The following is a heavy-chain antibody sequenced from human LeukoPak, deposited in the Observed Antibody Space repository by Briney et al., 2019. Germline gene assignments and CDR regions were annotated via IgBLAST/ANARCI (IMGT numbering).Heavy chain of an antibody. Sequence: PSETLSLTCTVSGGSISSSSYYWGWIRQPPGKGLEWIGSIYYSGSTYYNPSLKSRVTISVDTSKNQFSLKLSSVTAADTAVYYCAGLTSWLWIIDYWGQGTLVTVSS. CDR3: AGLTSWLWIIDY. CDR1: GGSISSSSYY. CDR2: IYYSGST. V-gene: IGHV4-39*01. D-gene: IGHD2-2*01. J-gene: IGHJ4*02.